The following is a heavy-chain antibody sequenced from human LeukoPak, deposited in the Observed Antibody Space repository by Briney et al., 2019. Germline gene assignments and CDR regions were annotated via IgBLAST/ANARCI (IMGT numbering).Heavy chain of an antibody. CDR3: ASLHNSGYDGDAFDI. Sequence: GGSLRLSCAASGFTFSSYAMHWVRQAPGKGLEYVSAISSNGGSTYYANSVKGRFTISRDNSKNTLYLQMGSLRAEDMAVYYCASLHNSGYDGDAFDIWGQGTMVTVSS. D-gene: IGHD5-12*01. CDR1: GFTFSSYA. V-gene: IGHV3-64*01. CDR2: ISSNGGST. J-gene: IGHJ3*02.